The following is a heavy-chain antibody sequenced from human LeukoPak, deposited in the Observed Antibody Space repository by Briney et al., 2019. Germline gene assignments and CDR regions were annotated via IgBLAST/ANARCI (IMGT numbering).Heavy chain of an antibody. CDR2: IILIFGTA. CDR1: GGTFSSYA. CDR3: ARGSSGWYDWFDP. D-gene: IGHD6-19*01. Sequence: AVKVSCKASGGTFSSYAISWVRQAPGQGLEWMGGIILIFGTANYAQTFQGRVTITADESTSTAYMELSSLRSEDTAVYYCARGSSGWYDWFDPWGEGTLVTVSS. V-gene: IGHV1-69*01. J-gene: IGHJ5*02.